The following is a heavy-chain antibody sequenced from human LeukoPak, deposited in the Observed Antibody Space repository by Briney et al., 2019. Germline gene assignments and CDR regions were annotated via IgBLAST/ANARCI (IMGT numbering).Heavy chain of an antibody. V-gene: IGHV3-23*01. J-gene: IGHJ3*01. CDR1: GFTFSSYA. CDR2: ISGSGGST. Sequence: PGGSLRLSCAASGFTFSSYAMSWVRQAPGKGLEWVSAISGSGGSTYYADSVKGRFTISRDNSKNTVYLQMNSLRVEDSAMYYCTRDDFDCSTTTCFGGRRAFDLWGQGTMVAVSS. D-gene: IGHD2-2*01. CDR3: TRDDFDCSTTTCFGGRRAFDL.